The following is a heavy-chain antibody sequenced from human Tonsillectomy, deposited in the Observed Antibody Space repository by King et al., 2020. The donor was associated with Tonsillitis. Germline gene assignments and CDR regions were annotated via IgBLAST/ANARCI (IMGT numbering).Heavy chain of an antibody. CDR1: AFTFSSYS. D-gene: IGHD2-15*01. CDR3: ARDRTPFTPYWYFDL. Sequence: VQLVESGGGLVKPGGSLRLSCAASAFTFSSYSMNWVRQAPGKGLEWVSSISSSSSYIYYADSVKGRFTISRDSAKNSLYLQRNSLRAEDTAVYYCARDRTPFTPYWYFDLWGRGTLVTVSS. V-gene: IGHV3-21*01. J-gene: IGHJ2*01. CDR2: ISSSSSYI.